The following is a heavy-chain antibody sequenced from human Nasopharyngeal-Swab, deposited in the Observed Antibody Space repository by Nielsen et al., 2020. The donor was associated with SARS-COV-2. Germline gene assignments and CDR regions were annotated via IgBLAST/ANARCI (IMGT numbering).Heavy chain of an antibody. D-gene: IGHD6-13*01. CDR3: ARVGSSSWYFDY. Sequence: GGSLRLSCAASGFIFTSYGMHWVRQAPGKGLEWVANIKQDGSEKYYVDSVKGRFTISRDNAKNSLYLQMNSLRAEDTAVYYCARVGSSSWYFDYWGQGTLVTVSS. V-gene: IGHV3-7*01. J-gene: IGHJ4*02. CDR1: GFIFTSYG. CDR2: IKQDGSEK.